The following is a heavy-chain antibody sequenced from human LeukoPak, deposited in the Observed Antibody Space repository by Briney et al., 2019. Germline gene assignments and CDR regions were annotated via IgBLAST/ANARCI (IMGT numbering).Heavy chain of an antibody. D-gene: IGHD3-22*01. CDR3: AKDPHYDSSGYSVA. CDR2: ISYDGSNK. V-gene: IGHV3-30*18. J-gene: IGHJ5*02. Sequence: PGGSLRLSCAASGFTFSSYGMHWVRQAPGKGLEWVAVISYDGSNKYYADSVKGRFTISRDNSKNTLYLQMNSLRAEDTAVYYCAKDPHYDSSGYSVAWGQGTLVTVSS. CDR1: GFTFSSYG.